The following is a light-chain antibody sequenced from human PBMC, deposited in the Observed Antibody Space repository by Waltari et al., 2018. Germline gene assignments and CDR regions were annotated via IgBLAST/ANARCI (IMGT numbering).Light chain of an antibody. CDR3: QQRSNWPPYT. J-gene: IGKJ2*01. CDR2: DAS. Sequence: EIVLTQSPATLSLSPGERATPSCRASQSVSSYLAWYQQKPGPAPRLLIYDASNRATGIPARFSGSGSGTDFTLTISSLEPEDFAVYYCQQRSNWPPYTFGQGTKLEIK. CDR1: QSVSSY. V-gene: IGKV3-11*01.